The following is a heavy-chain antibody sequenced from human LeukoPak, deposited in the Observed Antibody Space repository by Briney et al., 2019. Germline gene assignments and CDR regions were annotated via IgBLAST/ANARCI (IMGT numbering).Heavy chain of an antibody. V-gene: IGHV1-2*02. CDR3: ARDGIWFGELLYFDY. Sequence: ASVKVSCKASGYTFTGYYMHWVRQAPGQGLEWMGWINPNSGGTNYAQKFQGRVTMTRDTSISTAYMELSRLRSDDTAVYYCARDGIWFGELLYFDYWGQGTLVTVSS. J-gene: IGHJ4*02. CDR1: GYTFTGYY. CDR2: INPNSGGT. D-gene: IGHD3-10*01.